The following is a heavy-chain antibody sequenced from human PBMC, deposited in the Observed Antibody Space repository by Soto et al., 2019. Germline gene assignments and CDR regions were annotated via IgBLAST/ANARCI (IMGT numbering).Heavy chain of an antibody. CDR2: INHSGST. CDR1: GGSFSGYY. CDR3: ARVWGPARQGWDYYYYYYMDV. D-gene: IGHD6-6*01. J-gene: IGHJ6*03. V-gene: IGHV4-34*01. Sequence: SETLSLTCAVYGGSFSGYYWSWIRQPPGKGLEWIGEINHSGSTNYNPSLKSRVTISVDTSKNQFSLKLSSVTAADTAVYYCARVWGPARQGWDYYYYYYMDVWGKGTTVTVSS.